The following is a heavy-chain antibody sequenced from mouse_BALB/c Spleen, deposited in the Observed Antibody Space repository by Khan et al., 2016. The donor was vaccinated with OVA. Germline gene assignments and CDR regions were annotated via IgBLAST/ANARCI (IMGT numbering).Heavy chain of an antibody. CDR2: IWAGGST. J-gene: IGHJ4*01. CDR3: ARFHDGYYYNVDY. D-gene: IGHD2-3*01. CDR1: GFALTSNG. Sequence: QVQLKESGPGLVAPSQSLSITCTVSGFALTSNGVHWVRQPPGKGLEWLGVIWAGGSTNYNSALMSRLTISKDNSKSQVFLKMNSLQTDDTATYYCARFHDGYYYNVDYWGQGTSVTVSS. V-gene: IGHV2-9*02.